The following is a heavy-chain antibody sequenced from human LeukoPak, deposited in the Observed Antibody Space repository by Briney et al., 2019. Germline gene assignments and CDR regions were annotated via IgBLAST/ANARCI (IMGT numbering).Heavy chain of an antibody. CDR1: GFICGDYG. V-gene: IGHV3-49*03. CDR2: IRGKAYGGTT. J-gene: IGHJ4*02. CDR3: SRDSSGYSYYFDY. D-gene: IGHD3-22*01. Sequence: PGRSLRLSCTASGFICGDYGMSWFRQAPGKGLEWVGFIRGKAYGGTTEYAASVKGRFTISRDDSKSIAYLQMNSLKTEDTAVYYCSRDSSGYSYYFDYWGQGTLVTVSS.